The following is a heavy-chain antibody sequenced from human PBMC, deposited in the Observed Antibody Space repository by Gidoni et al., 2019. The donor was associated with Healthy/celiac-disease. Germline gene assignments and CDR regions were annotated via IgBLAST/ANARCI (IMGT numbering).Heavy chain of an antibody. J-gene: IGHJ4*02. CDR2: ISGSGGST. D-gene: IGHD3-22*01. V-gene: IGHV3-23*01. CDR1: GFTLSSYA. Sequence: EVQLLESGGGLVQPGGSLRLACAASGFTLSSYAMSWVRQAPGKGLEWVSAISGSGGSTYYADSVKGRFTISRDNSKNTLYLQMNSLRAEDTAVYYCAKIARSGYYYGGSDYWGQGTLVTVSS. CDR3: AKIARSGYYYGGSDY.